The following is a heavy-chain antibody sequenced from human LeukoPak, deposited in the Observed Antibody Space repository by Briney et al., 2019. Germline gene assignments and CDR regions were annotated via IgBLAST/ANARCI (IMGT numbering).Heavy chain of an antibody. Sequence: GGSLRLSCAASGFTFSSYAMSWVRQAPGKGLEWVSAISGSGGSTYYADSVKGRFTISRDNSKNTLYLQMNSLRAEDTAVYYCAKGREAYSGSYTPFASWGQGTLVTVSS. CDR3: AKGREAYSGSYTPFAS. V-gene: IGHV3-23*01. CDR1: GFTFSSYA. J-gene: IGHJ4*02. D-gene: IGHD1-26*01. CDR2: ISGSGGST.